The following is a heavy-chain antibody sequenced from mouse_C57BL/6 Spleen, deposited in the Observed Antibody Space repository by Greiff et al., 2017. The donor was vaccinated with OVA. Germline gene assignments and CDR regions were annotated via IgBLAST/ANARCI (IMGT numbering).Heavy chain of an antibody. D-gene: IGHD1-1*01. J-gene: IGHJ4*01. CDR1: GFNIKDYY. Sequence: QLQQSGAELVKPGASVKLSCTASGFNIKDYYMHWVKQRTEQGLEWIGRIDPEDGETKYAAKFQGKATITADTSSNTAYLQLSSLTSEDTAVYYCAITTDYAMDYWGQGTSVTVSS. CDR2: IDPEDGET. V-gene: IGHV14-2*01. CDR3: AITTDYAMDY.